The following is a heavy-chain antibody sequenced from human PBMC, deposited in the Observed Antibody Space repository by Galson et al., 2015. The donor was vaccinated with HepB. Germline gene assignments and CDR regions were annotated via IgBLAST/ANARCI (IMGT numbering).Heavy chain of an antibody. J-gene: IGHJ6*02. CDR1: GFTFSSYW. V-gene: IGHV3-7*01. CDR2: IKQDGSEK. CDR3: ARDSYCGGDCHWGYYHGMDV. Sequence: SLRLSCAASGFTFSSYWMSWVRQAPGKGLEWVANIKQDGSEKYYVDSVKGRFTISRDNAKNSLYLQMNSLRAEDTAVYYCARDSYCGGDCHWGYYHGMDVWGQGTTVTVSS. D-gene: IGHD2-21*02.